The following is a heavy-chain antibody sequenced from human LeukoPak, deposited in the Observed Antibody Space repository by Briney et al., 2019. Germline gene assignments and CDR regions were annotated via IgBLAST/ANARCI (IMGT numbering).Heavy chain of an antibody. J-gene: IGHJ4*02. CDR2: INPSGGST. CDR1: GCTFTSYY. Sequence: GASVKVSCKASGCTFTSYYMHWVRQAPGQGLEWMGIINPSGGSTSYAQKFQGRVTMTRDTSTSTVYMELSSLRPEDTAVYYCARCPYYYDSSGYRQDFDYWGQGTLVTVSS. CDR3: ARCPYYYDSSGYRQDFDY. D-gene: IGHD3-22*01. V-gene: IGHV1-46*01.